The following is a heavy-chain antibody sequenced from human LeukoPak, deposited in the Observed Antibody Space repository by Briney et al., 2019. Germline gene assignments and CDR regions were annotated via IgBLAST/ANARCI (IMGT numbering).Heavy chain of an antibody. CDR2: INSDGSST. Sequence: GSLRLSSAASRFTSCSYWTHAVRHAPGKGLVWVSRINSDGSSTSYADSVRGGFTISRDNAKNTLYLKMNSLRAEATAVYYCARDHGGSEYCWFVPWGQGTLVTVSS. CDR1: RFTSCSYW. D-gene: IGHD5-12*01. V-gene: IGHV3-74*01. CDR3: ARDHGGSEYCWFVP. J-gene: IGHJ5*02.